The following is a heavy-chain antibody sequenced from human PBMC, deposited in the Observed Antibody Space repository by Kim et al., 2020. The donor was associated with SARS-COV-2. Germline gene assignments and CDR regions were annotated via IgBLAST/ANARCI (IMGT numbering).Heavy chain of an antibody. Sequence: ASVKVSCKASGYTFTSYAMNWVRQAPGQGLEWMGWINTNTGNPTYAQGFTGRFVFSLDTSVSTAYLQISSLKAEDTAVYYCARDTTSSGWYTPFFDYWGQGTLVTVSS. CDR1: GYTFTSYA. CDR2: INTNTGNP. V-gene: IGHV7-4-1*02. CDR3: ARDTTSSGWYTPFFDY. J-gene: IGHJ4*02. D-gene: IGHD6-19*01.